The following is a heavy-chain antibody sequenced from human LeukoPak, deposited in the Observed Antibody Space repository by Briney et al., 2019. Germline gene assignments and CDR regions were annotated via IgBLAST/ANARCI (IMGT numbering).Heavy chain of an antibody. V-gene: IGHV1-18*01. CDR3: ASSKWSAGGDYHHYMDV. CDR1: GYTFTSYG. J-gene: IGHJ6*03. Sequence: ASVKVSCKASGYTFTSYGISWVRQAPGQGLEWMGWISAYNGNTNYAQKLQGRVTMTTDTSTSTAYMELRSLRSDDTAVYYCASSKWSAGGDYHHYMDVWGKGTTVTVSS. D-gene: IGHD2-21*02. CDR2: ISAYNGNT.